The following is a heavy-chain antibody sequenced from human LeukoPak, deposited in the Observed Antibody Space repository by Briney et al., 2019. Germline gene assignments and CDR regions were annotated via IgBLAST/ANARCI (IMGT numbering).Heavy chain of an antibody. D-gene: IGHD5-12*01. V-gene: IGHV3-30-3*01. J-gene: IGHJ3*02. CDR2: ISYDGSNK. CDR3: AREGRWPRAFDI. CDR1: GFTFSSYA. Sequence: PGRSLRLPCAASGFTFSSYAMHWVRQAPGKGLEWVAVISYDGSNKYYADSVKGRFTISRDNSKNTLYLQMNSLRAEDTAVYYCAREGRWPRAFDIWGQGTMVTVSS.